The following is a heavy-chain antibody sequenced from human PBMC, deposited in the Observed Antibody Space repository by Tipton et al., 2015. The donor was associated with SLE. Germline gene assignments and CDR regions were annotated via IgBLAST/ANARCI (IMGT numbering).Heavy chain of an antibody. Sequence: TLSLTCTVSGGSISSYYWSWIRQPPGKGLEWIGYISYSGSTNYNPSLKSRVTISVDTSKNQFSLKLSSVTAADTAVYYCARAGWSTRSAFDIWGQGTMVTVSS. CDR3: ARAGWSTRSAFDI. J-gene: IGHJ3*02. D-gene: IGHD2-8*02. V-gene: IGHV4-59*12. CDR1: GGSISSYY. CDR2: ISYSGST.